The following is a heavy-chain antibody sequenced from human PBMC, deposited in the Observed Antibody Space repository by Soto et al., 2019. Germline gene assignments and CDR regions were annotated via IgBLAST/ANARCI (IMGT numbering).Heavy chain of an antibody. D-gene: IGHD2-2*01. V-gene: IGHV3-30-3*01. Sequence: GGSLSLSCAASGFTFSSYAMHWVRQAPGKGLEWVAVISYDGSNKYYADSVKGRFTISRDNSKNTLYLQMNSLRAEDTAVYYCARADIVLVPAAMEIFDYWGQGTLVTVS. J-gene: IGHJ4*02. CDR2: ISYDGSNK. CDR1: GFTFSSYA. CDR3: ARADIVLVPAAMEIFDY.